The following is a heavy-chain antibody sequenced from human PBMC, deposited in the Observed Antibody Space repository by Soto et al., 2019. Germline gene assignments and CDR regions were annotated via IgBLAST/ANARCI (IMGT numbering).Heavy chain of an antibody. J-gene: IGHJ4*02. CDR3: VKSRGGNNFDFFD. CDR1: GFTFSSYT. Sequence: GGSLRLSCSASGFTFSSYTMHWVRQAPGKGLDYVSGIRGNGDSPFYADSVKGRFTISRDNSKNALYLLMSSLSADDTAVYYCVKSRGGNNFDFFDWGQGALVTVSS. CDR2: IRGNGDSP. V-gene: IGHV3-64D*06. D-gene: IGHD5-12*01.